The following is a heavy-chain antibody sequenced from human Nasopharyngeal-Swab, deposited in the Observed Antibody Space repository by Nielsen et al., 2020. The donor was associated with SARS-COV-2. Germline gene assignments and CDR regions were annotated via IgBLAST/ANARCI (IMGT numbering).Heavy chain of an antibody. CDR1: GFTVSSNY. V-gene: IGHV3-53*01. Sequence: GESLKISCAASGFTVSSNYMSWVRQAPGKGLEWVSVIYSGGSTYYADSVKGRFTISRDNSKNTLYLQMNSLRAEDTAVYYCARTMGGYYDSSGYTLEWFDYWGQGTLVTVPS. J-gene: IGHJ4*02. D-gene: IGHD3-22*01. CDR2: IYSGGST. CDR3: ARTMGGYYDSSGYTLEWFDY.